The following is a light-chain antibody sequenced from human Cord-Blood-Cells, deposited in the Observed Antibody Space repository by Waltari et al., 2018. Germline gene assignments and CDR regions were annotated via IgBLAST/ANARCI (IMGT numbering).Light chain of an antibody. J-gene: IGKJ4*01. Sequence: ELVFTQSTGTLSLSTGERAPLSGRARQSVSSSYLAWYQQKPGQAPRLLIYGASSRATGIPDRFSGSGSVTDFTLTISRLEPEDFAVYYCQQYGSSPTFGGGTKVEIK. CDR3: QQYGSSPT. CDR2: GAS. CDR1: QSVSSSY. V-gene: IGKV3-20*01.